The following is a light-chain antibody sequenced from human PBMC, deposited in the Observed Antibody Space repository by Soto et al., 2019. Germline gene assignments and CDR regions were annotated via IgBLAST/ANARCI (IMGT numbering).Light chain of an antibody. J-gene: IGLJ1*01. CDR2: DVS. V-gene: IGLV2-11*01. Sequence: QSALTQPRSVSGSPGQSVTISCTGTSSDVGGYNYVSWYQQHPGKAPKVMIYDVSERPSGVPDRFSGSKSGNTASQTISGLQAEDEADYYCCSYAGSPRYVLGTGTKLTVL. CDR3: CSYAGSPRYV. CDR1: SSDVGGYNY.